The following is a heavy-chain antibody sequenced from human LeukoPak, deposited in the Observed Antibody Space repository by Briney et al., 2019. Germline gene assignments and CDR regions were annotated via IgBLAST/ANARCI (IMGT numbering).Heavy chain of an antibody. J-gene: IGHJ4*02. V-gene: IGHV3-48*01. CDR2: ISSSSSTI. CDR3: ASTYDYGDYYFDY. Sequence: SGGSLRLSCAASGFTFSSYSMNWVRQAPGKGLEWVSYISSSSSTIYYADSVKGRFTISRDNAKNSLYLQMNSLRAEDTAVYYCASTYDYGDYYFDYWGQGTLVTVSS. D-gene: IGHD4-17*01. CDR1: GFTFSSYS.